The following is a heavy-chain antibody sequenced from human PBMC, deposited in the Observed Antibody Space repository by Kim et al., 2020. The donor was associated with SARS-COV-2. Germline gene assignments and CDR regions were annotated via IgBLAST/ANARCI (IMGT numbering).Heavy chain of an antibody. V-gene: IGHV4-34*01. D-gene: IGHD5-18*01. CDR3: TRGGYSYAHEY. CDR2: T. J-gene: IGHJ4*02. Sequence: TNDNSSLKSRVTISLDTSKNQFSLSLNCVTAADTAVYYCTRGGYSYAHEYWGQGILVTVSS.